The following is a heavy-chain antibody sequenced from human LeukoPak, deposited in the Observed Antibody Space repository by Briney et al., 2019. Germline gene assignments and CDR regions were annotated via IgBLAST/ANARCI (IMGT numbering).Heavy chain of an antibody. CDR3: AKDRLGASSWFDP. CDR1: GLTFSSYG. D-gene: IGHD1-26*01. Sequence: GGSLRLSCAASGLTFSSYGMHWVRQAPGKGLEWVAVISYDGSNKYYADSVKGRFTTSRDNSKNTLYLQMNSLRAEDTAVYYCAKDRLGASSWFDPWGQGTLVTVSS. J-gene: IGHJ5*02. V-gene: IGHV3-30*18. CDR2: ISYDGSNK.